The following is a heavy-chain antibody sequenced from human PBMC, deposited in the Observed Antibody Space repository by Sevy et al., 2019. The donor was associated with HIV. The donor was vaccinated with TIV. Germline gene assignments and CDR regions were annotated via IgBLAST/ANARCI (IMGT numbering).Heavy chain of an antibody. Sequence: GGSLRLSCAASGFTFSNAWMSWVRQAPGKGLEWVGRIKSKTDGGTTDYAAPVKGRFTISRDDSKNTLYLQMNSLKAEDTAVYYCTTDIRWIQLSGRYWGQGTLVTVSS. CDR3: TTDIRWIQLSGRY. D-gene: IGHD5-18*01. J-gene: IGHJ4*02. V-gene: IGHV3-15*01. CDR2: IKSKTDGGTT. CDR1: GFTFSNAW.